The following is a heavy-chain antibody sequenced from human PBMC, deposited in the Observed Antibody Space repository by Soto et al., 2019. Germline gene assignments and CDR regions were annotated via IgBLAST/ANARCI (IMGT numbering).Heavy chain of an antibody. D-gene: IGHD6-13*01. CDR2: IYWDDDK. Sequence: QITLKESGPTLVKPTQTLTLTCTFSGFSLSTSGMGVGWIRQPPGKALEWLALIYWDDDKRYSPSLKSRLTITKDTSKNPVVLTMTNMDPVDTATYYCAHYRSTCSFDYWCQGTLVTVSS. V-gene: IGHV2-5*02. CDR3: AHYRSTCSFDY. J-gene: IGHJ4*02. CDR1: GFSLSTSGMG.